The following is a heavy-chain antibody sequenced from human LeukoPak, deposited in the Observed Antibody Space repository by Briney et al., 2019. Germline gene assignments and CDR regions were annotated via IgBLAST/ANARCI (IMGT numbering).Heavy chain of an antibody. D-gene: IGHD3-22*01. CDR2: IYYSGST. CDR1: SGSISTGDYY. CDR3: AVGHYYHSSGYLFDS. V-gene: IGHV4-30-4*01. J-gene: IGHJ4*02. Sequence: SETLSLTCTVSSGSISTGDYYWSWVRQPPGTGLEYIGYIYYSGSTYYNPSLKSRITISVDTSKNQFSLKLSSVTAADTAVYYCAVGHYYHSSGYLFDSWGQGTLVTVSS.